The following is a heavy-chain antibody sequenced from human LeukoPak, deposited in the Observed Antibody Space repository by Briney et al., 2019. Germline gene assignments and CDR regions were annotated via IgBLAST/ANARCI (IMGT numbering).Heavy chain of an antibody. D-gene: IGHD5-12*01. J-gene: IGHJ4*02. CDR2: INWNGGST. CDR3: ARGDGYMNDY. CDR1: GFTFDDYG. V-gene: IGHV3-20*01. Sequence: GGSLRLSCAASGFTFDDYGMSWVRQAPGKGLEWVSGINWNGGSTGYADSVKGRFTISRDNAMNSLYLQMNSLRAEDTALYHCARGDGYMNDYWGQGTLVTVSS.